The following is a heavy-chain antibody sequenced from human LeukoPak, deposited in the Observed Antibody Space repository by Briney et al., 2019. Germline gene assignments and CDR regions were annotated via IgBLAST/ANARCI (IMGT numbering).Heavy chain of an antibody. CDR2: IIPIFGTA. Sequence: GSSVKVSCKASGGTFISYAISWVRQAPGQGLEWMGGIIPIFGTANYAQKFQGRVTITADESTSTAYMELSSLRSEDTAVYYCARPFDRKALLYYYGMDVWGQGTTVTVSS. CDR3: ARPFDRKALLYYYGMDV. J-gene: IGHJ6*02. D-gene: IGHD3-9*01. V-gene: IGHV1-69*01. CDR1: GGTFISYA.